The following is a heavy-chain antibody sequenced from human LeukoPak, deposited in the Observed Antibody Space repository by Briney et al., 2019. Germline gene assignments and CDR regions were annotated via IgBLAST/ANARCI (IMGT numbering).Heavy chain of an antibody. D-gene: IGHD2-2*01. V-gene: IGHV3-30*02. Sequence: GGSLRLSCAASGFTFSSYGTHWVRQAPGKGLEWVAFIRYDGSNKYYADSVKGRFTISRDNSKNTLYLQMNSLRAEDTAVYYCAKRGVVPAAFAYWGQGTLVTVSS. CDR2: IRYDGSNK. CDR1: GFTFSSYG. CDR3: AKRGVVPAAFAY. J-gene: IGHJ4*02.